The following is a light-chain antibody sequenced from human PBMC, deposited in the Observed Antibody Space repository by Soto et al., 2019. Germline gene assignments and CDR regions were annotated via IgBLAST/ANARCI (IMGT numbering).Light chain of an antibody. V-gene: IGLV2-14*01. Sequence: QSVLTQPASLSGSPGQSVTISCSGTTSDFVNYNYVSWYQHHPGKAPQLILFEVSNRPSGVSSRFSGSKSGNTASLIISGIQAEDAAYYYCSSYTVSTDVVFGGGTKLTVL. J-gene: IGLJ2*01. CDR1: TSDFVNYNY. CDR2: EVS. CDR3: SSYTVSTDVV.